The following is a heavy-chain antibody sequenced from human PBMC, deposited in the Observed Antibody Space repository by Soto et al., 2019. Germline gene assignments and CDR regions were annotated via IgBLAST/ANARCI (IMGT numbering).Heavy chain of an antibody. J-gene: IGHJ5*02. CDR1: GYTFTSYG. V-gene: IGHV1-18*01. Sequence: QVQLVQSGAEVKKPGASVKVSCKASGYTFTSYGISWVRQASGQGLEWMGWISAYNGNTKYAQKLQGRVTMTTDTATSTAYVELRSLRSDDTAVYYCAREEAYKWNGGGWFDPWGQGTLVTVSS. CDR3: AREEAYKWNGGGWFDP. CDR2: ISAYNGNT. D-gene: IGHD1-1*01.